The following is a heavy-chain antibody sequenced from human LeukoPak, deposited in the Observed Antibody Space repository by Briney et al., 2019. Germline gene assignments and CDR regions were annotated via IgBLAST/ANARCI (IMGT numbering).Heavy chain of an antibody. J-gene: IGHJ4*02. V-gene: IGHV4-4*02. Sequence: SETLSLTCAVSGGSISSSNWWSWVRQPPGKGLEWIGEIYHSGSTNYNPSLKSRVTISVDTSKNQFSLKLSSVTAADTAVYYCARDFDDFWSGHYFDYWGQGTLVTVSS. D-gene: IGHD3-3*01. CDR2: IYHSGST. CDR1: GGSISSSNW. CDR3: ARDFDDFWSGHYFDY.